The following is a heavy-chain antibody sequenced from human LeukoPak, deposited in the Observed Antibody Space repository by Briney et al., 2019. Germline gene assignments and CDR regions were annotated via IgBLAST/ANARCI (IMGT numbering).Heavy chain of an antibody. Sequence: PGGSLRLSCAVSGFTFSNYWMYWVRQAPGKRLVWVARINSDGSSTTYADSVEGRFTISRDNTKSMLHLQMHSLRVDDSAVYFCTRTTTTADWYFDLWGRGTLVTVCS. CDR1: GFTFSNYW. D-gene: IGHD1-1*01. J-gene: IGHJ2*01. CDR3: TRTTTTADWYFDL. CDR2: INSDGSST. V-gene: IGHV3-74*01.